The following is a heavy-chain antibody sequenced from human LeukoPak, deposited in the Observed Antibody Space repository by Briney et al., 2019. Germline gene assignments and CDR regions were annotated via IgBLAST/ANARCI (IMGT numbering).Heavy chain of an antibody. Sequence: ASVKVSCKASGYTFTSYDINWVRPATGQGLEWMGWMKPNSGNTGHAQNFQGRLTMTRDTSINTAYMELSSLRSEDSAIYYCVREDEGYDYWGQGTPVTVSS. V-gene: IGHV1-8*01. CDR2: MKPNSGNT. CDR1: GYTFTSYD. CDR3: VREDEGYDY. J-gene: IGHJ4*02. D-gene: IGHD5-18*01.